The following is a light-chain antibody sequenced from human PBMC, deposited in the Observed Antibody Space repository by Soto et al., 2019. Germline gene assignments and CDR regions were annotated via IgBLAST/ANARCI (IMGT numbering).Light chain of an antibody. CDR2: GAF. Sequence: VLTQPPGTLSLSPGERGTLSCRASQSLSSRHLAWYQQKPGQAPRLLIYGAFSRAAGIPDRFSGSGSGTDFTLTISRLEPEDFAVYYCQVYSFGQGTRLELK. J-gene: IGKJ2*03. CDR1: QSLSSRH. CDR3: QVYS. V-gene: IGKV3-20*01.